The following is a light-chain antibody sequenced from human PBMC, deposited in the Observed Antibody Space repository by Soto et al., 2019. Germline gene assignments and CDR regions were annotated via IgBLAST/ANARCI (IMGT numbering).Light chain of an antibody. CDR3: QQYDNLPWT. J-gene: IGKJ1*01. V-gene: IGKV1-33*01. CDR1: QDISNY. CDR2: DAS. Sequence: DIQMTQSPSSLSASVGERVTITCQASQDISNYLNWYQQKPGKAPKLLIYDASNLETGVPSRFSGSGSGTDSTFTISSLQPEDIATYYCQQYDNLPWTFGQGAKVEIK.